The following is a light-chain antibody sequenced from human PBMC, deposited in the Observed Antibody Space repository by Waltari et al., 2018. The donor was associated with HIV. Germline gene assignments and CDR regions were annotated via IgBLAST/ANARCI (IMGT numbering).Light chain of an antibody. CDR2: RDN. V-gene: IGLV1-47*01. J-gene: IGLJ2*01. CDR1: ASNLGSNY. Sequence: QSVLTQPPSASGTPGPRVTIPCSGSASNLGSNYVCWFQQLPGTAPKLLIYRDNQRPSGIPDRFSGSRSGTSASLAISGLRAEDEADYYCAAWDDNLSAVVFGGRTKLTVL. CDR3: AAWDDNLSAVV.